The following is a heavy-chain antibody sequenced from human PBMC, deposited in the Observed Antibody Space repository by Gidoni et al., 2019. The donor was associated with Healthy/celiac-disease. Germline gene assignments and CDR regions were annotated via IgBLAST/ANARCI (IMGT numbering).Heavy chain of an antibody. V-gene: IGHV3-33*01. J-gene: IGHJ4*02. Sequence: QVQLVESGGGVVQPGRSLRLSCAASGFTFSSYGMHWVRQAPGKGLEWVAVIWYDGSNKDYADSVKGRCTISRDNSKNTLYLQMNSLRAEDTAVYYCARDGPITGTTSLDYWGQGTLVTVSS. CDR2: IWYDGSNK. CDR3: ARDGPITGTTSLDY. CDR1: GFTFSSYG. D-gene: IGHD1-7*01.